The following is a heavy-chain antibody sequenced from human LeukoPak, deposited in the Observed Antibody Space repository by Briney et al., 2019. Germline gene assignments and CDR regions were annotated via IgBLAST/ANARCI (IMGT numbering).Heavy chain of an antibody. CDR3: ARGEYYGSGSYYLFDY. CDR2: IGTAGDP. J-gene: IGHJ4*02. Sequence: GGSLRLSCAASGFTFSSYDMHWVRQATGKGLEWVSAIGTAGDPYYPGSVKGRFTISRENAKNSLYLQMNSLRAGDTAVYCCARGEYYGSGSYYLFDYWGQGTLVTVSS. D-gene: IGHD3-10*01. V-gene: IGHV3-13*05. CDR1: GFTFSSYD.